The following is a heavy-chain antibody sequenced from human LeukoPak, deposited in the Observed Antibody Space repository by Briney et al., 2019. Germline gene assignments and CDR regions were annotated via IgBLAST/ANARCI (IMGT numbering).Heavy chain of an antibody. CDR1: GGSISSSSYF. CDR2: IYYSGST. J-gene: IGHJ3*02. CDR3: ARATGTRDVAFDI. D-gene: IGHD1-7*01. V-gene: IGHV4-39*07. Sequence: SETLSLTCTVSGGSISSSSYFWGWIRQPPGKGLEWIGSIYYSGSTYYNPSLKSRVTISVDTSKNQFSLKLSSVTAADTAVYYCARATGTRDVAFDIWGQGTMVTVSS.